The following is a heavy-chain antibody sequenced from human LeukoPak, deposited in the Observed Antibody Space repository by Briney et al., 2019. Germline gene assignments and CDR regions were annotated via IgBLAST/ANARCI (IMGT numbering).Heavy chain of an antibody. CDR2: IKQGGSEK. J-gene: IGHJ4*02. CDR1: GFTFGTFW. V-gene: IGHV3-7*01. D-gene: IGHD2-15*01. CDR3: AREYRSGGSCYFDY. Sequence: PGGSLRLSCEASGFTFGTFWMSWVRQAPGKGLEWVANIKQGGSEKNYVDSVKGRFTIARDDAKNSLYLQMNSLRAEDTAVYYCAREYRSGGSCYFDYWGQGTLVTVSS.